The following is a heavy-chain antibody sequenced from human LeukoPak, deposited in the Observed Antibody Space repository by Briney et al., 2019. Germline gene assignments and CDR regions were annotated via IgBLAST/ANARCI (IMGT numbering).Heavy chain of an antibody. J-gene: IGHJ3*02. D-gene: IGHD4-17*01. CDR1: GFSLSNYA. V-gene: IGHV3-23*01. CDR2: IFASGSVT. CDR3: AKDPNGDYIGAFDS. Sequence: GGSLRLSCAASGFSLSNYAMIWLRQAPGKGLEWVSAIFASGSVTYYADSVKGRFTISRDNSRNTLYLQMNSLRAEDTAVYYCAKDPNGDYIGAFDSWGQGTMVTVSS.